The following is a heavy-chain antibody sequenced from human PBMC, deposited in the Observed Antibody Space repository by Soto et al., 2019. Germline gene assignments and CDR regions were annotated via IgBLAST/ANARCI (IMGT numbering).Heavy chain of an antibody. J-gene: IGHJ4*02. CDR2: INAGNGNT. V-gene: IGHV1-3*01. CDR3: ARDLRGIAAAGTPFGAFDY. D-gene: IGHD6-13*01. CDR1: GYTFTSYA. Sequence: ASVKVSCKASGYTFTSYAMHWVRQAPGQRLEWMGWINAGNGNTKYSQKFQGRVTITRDTSASTAYMELSSLRSEDTAVYYCARDLRGIAAAGTPFGAFDYWGQGXLVTVSS.